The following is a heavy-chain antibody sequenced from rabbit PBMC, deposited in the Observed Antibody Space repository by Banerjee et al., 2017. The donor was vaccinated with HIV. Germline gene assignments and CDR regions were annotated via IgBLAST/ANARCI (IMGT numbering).Heavy chain of an antibody. CDR1: GIDFSSYW. Sequence: QSLEESGGDLVKPGASLTLTCTASGIDFSSYWICWVRQAPGKGLELIACIYTSSGSTYYASWAKGRSTISKASSTTVTLQMTSLTAADTATYFCARDAGTTYYSGYFNLWGPGTLVTVS. CDR2: IYTSSGST. D-gene: IGHD8-1*01. J-gene: IGHJ4*01. CDR3: ARDAGTTYYSGYFNL. V-gene: IGHV1S40*01.